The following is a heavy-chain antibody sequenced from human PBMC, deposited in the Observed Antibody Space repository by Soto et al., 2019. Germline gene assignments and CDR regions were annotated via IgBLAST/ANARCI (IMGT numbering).Heavy chain of an antibody. CDR3: ARGGTIAVTTIGDY. J-gene: IGHJ4*01. D-gene: IGHD5-12*01. CDR1: GFTFRSYN. Sequence: GGSLRLSCAASGFTFRSYNMNWARQAPGKGLDWLSYISSSSSTIYYADSVKGRSTISRDNAKNSLYLQMNSLRDDDTAMYYCARGGTIAVTTIGDYWGQGTLVTVYS. CDR2: ISSSSSTI. V-gene: IGHV3-48*02.